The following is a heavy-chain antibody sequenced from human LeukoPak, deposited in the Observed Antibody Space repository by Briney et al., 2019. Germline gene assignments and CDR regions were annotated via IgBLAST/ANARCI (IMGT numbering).Heavy chain of an antibody. CDR2: ISGSGSHA. J-gene: IGHJ5*02. V-gene: IGHV3-23*01. Sequence: PGGSLRLSCAASGFSFGSYAMGWTRQAPGQGLEWVSAISGSGSHANYAESVKGRFTISRDNSKNTLYLQMHSLIVADTAVYYCGSGPVGTTVPWGQGTLVTVSS. CDR1: GFSFGSYA. D-gene: IGHD1-1*01. CDR3: GSGPVGTTVP.